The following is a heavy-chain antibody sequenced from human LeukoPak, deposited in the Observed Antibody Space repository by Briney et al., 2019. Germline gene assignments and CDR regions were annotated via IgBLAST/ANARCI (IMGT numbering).Heavy chain of an antibody. CDR1: GYTFTSYD. CDR2: MNPDSGNT. Sequence: ASVKVSCKASGYTFTSYDINWVRQATGQGLEWMGWMNPDSGNTGYAQKFQGRVTITRNTSISTAYMELSSLRSEDTALYYCAKDIGYYDSSGYTHQGIFDYWGQGTLVTVSS. D-gene: IGHD3-22*01. CDR3: AKDIGYYDSSGYTHQGIFDY. J-gene: IGHJ4*02. V-gene: IGHV1-8*03.